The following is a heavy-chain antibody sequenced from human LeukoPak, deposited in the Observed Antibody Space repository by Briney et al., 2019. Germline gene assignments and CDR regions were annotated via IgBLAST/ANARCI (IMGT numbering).Heavy chain of an antibody. Sequence: GESLKISCRGSGYSFTSYWIGWVRQMPGKGLEWMGIIYPGDSDTRYSPSFQGQVTISADKSISTAYLQWSSLKASDTAMYYCARREYDSSGYYYAGDYWGQGTLAAVSS. V-gene: IGHV5-51*01. D-gene: IGHD3-22*01. J-gene: IGHJ4*02. CDR2: IYPGDSDT. CDR1: GYSFTSYW. CDR3: ARREYDSSGYYYAGDY.